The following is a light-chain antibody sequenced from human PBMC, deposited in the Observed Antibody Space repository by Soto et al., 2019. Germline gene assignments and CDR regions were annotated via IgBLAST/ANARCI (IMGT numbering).Light chain of an antibody. J-gene: IGLJ1*01. Sequence: QSALTQAASVSGSPGQSITISCTGTSSDVGSYNLVSWYQQHPGKAPKLMIYEVSKRPSGVSNRFSGSKSGNTASLTISGLQAEDEADYYCCSYAGSSTHVFGTGSKATVL. CDR1: SSDVGSYNL. CDR3: CSYAGSSTHV. CDR2: EVS. V-gene: IGLV2-23*02.